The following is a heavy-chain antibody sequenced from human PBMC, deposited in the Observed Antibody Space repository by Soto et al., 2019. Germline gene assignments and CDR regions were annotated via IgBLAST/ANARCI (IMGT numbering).Heavy chain of an antibody. Sequence: PGESLKISCKGSGYSFTNYWIGWVRQMPGKGLEWMGMIYPDDSDTKYSQSFQGQVTFSADKSINTAYLQWSSLTASDTAIYYCARLEWLPLAAWFDPWGQGTLVTVSS. CDR1: GYSFTNYW. CDR3: ARLEWLPLAAWFDP. CDR2: IYPDDSDT. D-gene: IGHD3-3*01. V-gene: IGHV5-51*01. J-gene: IGHJ5*02.